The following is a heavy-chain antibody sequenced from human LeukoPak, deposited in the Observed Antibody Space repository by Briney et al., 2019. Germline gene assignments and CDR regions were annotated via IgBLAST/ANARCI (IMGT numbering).Heavy chain of an antibody. J-gene: IGHJ3*02. CDR2: IYYSGST. V-gene: IGHV4-59*01. CDR1: GGSISSYY. D-gene: IGHD2-2*01. Sequence: SETLSLTCTVSGGSISSYYWSWIRQPPGKGLEWIGYIYYSGSTNYNPSLKSRVTISVDTSKNQFSLKLSSVTAADTAVCYCAREYHGAFDIWGQGTMVTVSS. CDR3: AREYHGAFDI.